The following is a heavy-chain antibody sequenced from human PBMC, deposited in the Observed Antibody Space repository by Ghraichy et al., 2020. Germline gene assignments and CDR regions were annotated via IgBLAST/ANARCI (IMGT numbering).Heavy chain of an antibody. V-gene: IGHV4-38-2*01. Sequence: ETLSLTCAVSGYSISSGYYWGWIRQPPGKGLEWIGSIYHSGSTYYNPSLKSRVTISVDTSKNQFSLKLSSVTAADTAVYYCARGWGYSGSYYNEYYFDYWGQGTLVTVSS. CDR3: ARGWGYSGSYYNEYYFDY. CDR2: IYHSGST. CDR1: GYSISSGYY. D-gene: IGHD1-26*01. J-gene: IGHJ4*02.